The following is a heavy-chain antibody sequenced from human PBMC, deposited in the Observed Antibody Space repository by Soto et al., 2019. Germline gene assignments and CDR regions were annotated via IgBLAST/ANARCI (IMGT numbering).Heavy chain of an antibody. CDR2: LYDSGST. D-gene: IGHD3-16*01. V-gene: IGHV4-61*01. Sequence: PSETLSLTCTVSGGPVSSGNYYWSWIRQPPGKGLEWIGYLYDSGSTDYNPSLKSRVTISVDTSKNQFSLKLSSVTAADTAVYYCARNVKGPVWRYYYGMDVWGQGTTVTVSS. J-gene: IGHJ6*02. CDR3: ARNVKGPVWRYYYGMDV. CDR1: GGPVSSGNYY.